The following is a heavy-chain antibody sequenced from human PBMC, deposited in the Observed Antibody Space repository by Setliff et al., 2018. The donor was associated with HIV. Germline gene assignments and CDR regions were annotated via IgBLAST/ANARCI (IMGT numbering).Heavy chain of an antibody. CDR1: GGTFSSYT. J-gene: IGHJ6*03. CDR2: SIPPLGIG. CDR3: ARCGAGEWHLYMDV. V-gene: IGHV1-69*02. Sequence: SVKVSCKASGGTFSSYTINWVRQAPGQGLEWMGRSIPPLGIGNDEQAQKFKGRVTFTADKSTSTVYMELSSLRSEDTAVYYCARCGAGEWHLYMDVWGKGTAVTVSS. D-gene: IGHD3-16*01.